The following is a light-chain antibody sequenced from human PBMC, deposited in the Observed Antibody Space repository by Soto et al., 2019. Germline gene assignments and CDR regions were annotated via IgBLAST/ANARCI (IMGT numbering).Light chain of an antibody. J-gene: IGKJ1*01. CDR3: QHYGRSPS. CDR2: GAS. CDR1: QIIGSAY. V-gene: IGKV3-20*01. Sequence: ETTLTQSPDTLSLSPGEGATLSCRASQIIGSAYLAWYQQKPGQAPRLLIFGASTRATSTPHRFSGSGSGTDFTLTISALESEDVAVYYCQHYGRSPSFGQGTKLEIK.